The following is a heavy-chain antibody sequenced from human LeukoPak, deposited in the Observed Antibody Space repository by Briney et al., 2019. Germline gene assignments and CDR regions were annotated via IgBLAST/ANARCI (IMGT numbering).Heavy chain of an antibody. V-gene: IGHV3-23*01. CDR2: ISGSGGST. CDR1: GFTFSSYA. CDR3: AKEDTYYDFWSGYYHNWFDP. Sequence: GGSLRLSCAASGFTFSSYAMSWVRQAPGKGLEWVSAISGSGGSTYYADSVKGRFTISRDNSKNTLYLQMNSLRAEDTAVYYCAKEDTYYDFWSGYYHNWFDPWGQGTLVTVSS. J-gene: IGHJ5*02. D-gene: IGHD3-3*01.